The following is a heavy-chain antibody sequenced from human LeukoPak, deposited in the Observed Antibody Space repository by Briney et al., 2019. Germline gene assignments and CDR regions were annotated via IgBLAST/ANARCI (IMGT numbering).Heavy chain of an antibody. CDR1: GLTVSSNC. D-gene: IGHD3-10*01. Sequence: PGGSLRLSCAASGLTVSSNCMSWVRQAPGKGLEWVSYISSSSSTIYYADSVKGRFTISRDNAKNSLYLQMNSLRAEDTAVYYCARGSLRGVFDYWGQGTLVTVSS. J-gene: IGHJ4*02. V-gene: IGHV3-48*01. CDR2: ISSSSSTI. CDR3: ARGSLRGVFDY.